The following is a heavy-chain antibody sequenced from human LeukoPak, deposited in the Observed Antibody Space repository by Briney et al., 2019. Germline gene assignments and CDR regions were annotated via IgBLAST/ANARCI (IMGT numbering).Heavy chain of an antibody. CDR1: GFTFSNYN. CDR2: ISISSNYI. CDR3: ARDGGGGLDY. V-gene: IGHV3-21*01. J-gene: IGHJ4*02. D-gene: IGHD2-15*01. Sequence: EGSLRLSCAASGFTFSNYNMSWVRQAPGKGLEWVSCISISSNYIYYPDSVKGRFTISRDNAKNSLYLQMNSLRAEDTAVYYCARDGGGGLDYWGQGTLVTVSS.